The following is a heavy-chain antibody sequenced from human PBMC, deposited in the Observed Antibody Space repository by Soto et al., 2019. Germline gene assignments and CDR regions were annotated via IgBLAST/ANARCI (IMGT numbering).Heavy chain of an antibody. CDR2: ISYDGSNK. J-gene: IGHJ4*02. Sequence: PGGSLRVSCAASGFTFSSYAMHWVRQAPGKGLEWVAVISYDGSNKYYADSVKGRFTISRDNSKNTLYLQMNSLRAEDTAVYYCASPADSGFTVTTVSSLDYWRQGTLVTVSS. CDR3: ASPADSGFTVTTVSSLDY. V-gene: IGHV3-30-3*01. CDR1: GFTFSSYA. D-gene: IGHD4-17*01.